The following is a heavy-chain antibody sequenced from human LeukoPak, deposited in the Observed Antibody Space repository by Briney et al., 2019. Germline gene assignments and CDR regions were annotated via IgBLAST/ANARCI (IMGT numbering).Heavy chain of an antibody. Sequence: GGSLRLSCAASGFTFSSYAMSWVRQAPGKGLEWVSAISGSGGSTYHADSVKGRFTISRDNSKNTLYLQMNSLRAEDTAVYYCAKDPGGPSRTYYFDYWGQGTLVTVSS. CDR2: ISGSGGST. V-gene: IGHV3-23*01. CDR1: GFTFSSYA. D-gene: IGHD2-15*01. J-gene: IGHJ4*02. CDR3: AKDPGGPSRTYYFDY.